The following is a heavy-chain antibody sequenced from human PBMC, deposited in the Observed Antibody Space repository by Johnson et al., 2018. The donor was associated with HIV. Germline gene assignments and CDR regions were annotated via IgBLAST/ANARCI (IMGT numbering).Heavy chain of an antibody. D-gene: IGHD3-16*01. CDR2: ISYDGNNK. V-gene: IGHV3-30*18. Sequence: QEKLVESGGGVVQPGGSLRLSCVASRSTFSSYGMHWVRQAPGKGLEWVAVISYDGNNKYYADYVKGRFTISRDNSKNALYLQMNSLRAEDTAVYYCAKAPSMGADGFDIWGQGTMVTVSS. CDR3: AKAPSMGADGFDI. J-gene: IGHJ3*02. CDR1: RSTFSSYG.